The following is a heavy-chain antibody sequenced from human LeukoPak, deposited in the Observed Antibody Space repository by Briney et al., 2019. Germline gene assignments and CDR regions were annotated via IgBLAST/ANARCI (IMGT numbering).Heavy chain of an antibody. Sequence: ASVKVSCKASGYTFTSYGISWVRQAPGQGLEWMGWINPNSGGTNYAQKFQGRVTMTRDTSISTAYMELSRLRSDDTAVYYCASVPNYYDSSGPTPYYFDYWGQGTLVTVSS. D-gene: IGHD3-22*01. CDR2: INPNSGGT. CDR1: GYTFTSYG. CDR3: ASVPNYYDSSGPTPYYFDY. J-gene: IGHJ4*02. V-gene: IGHV1-2*02.